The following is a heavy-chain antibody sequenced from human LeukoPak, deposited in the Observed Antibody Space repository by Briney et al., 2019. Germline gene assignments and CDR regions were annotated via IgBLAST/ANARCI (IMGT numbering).Heavy chain of an antibody. CDR2: VYDGGRT. J-gene: IGHJ3*02. V-gene: IGHV4-4*07. CDR1: GDSIDTYF. CDR3: ARDFVETGVVGFDM. Sequence: SETLSLTCTVSGDSIDTYFWNWIRQSAGEGLEWIGHVYDGGRTNYNPSLKGRVTISVDTSRNLFSLRLSSVTAADTAVYYCARDFVETGVVGFDMWGQGTMVTVSS. D-gene: IGHD2-8*02.